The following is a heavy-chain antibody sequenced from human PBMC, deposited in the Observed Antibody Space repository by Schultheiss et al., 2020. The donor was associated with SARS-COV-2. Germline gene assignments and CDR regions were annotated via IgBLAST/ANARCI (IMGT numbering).Heavy chain of an antibody. CDR2: IHRSGST. CDR3: ARLRIPRVWFDP. CDR1: GYSITSGYH. V-gene: IGHV4-38-2*01. D-gene: IGHD2/OR15-2a*01. J-gene: IGHJ5*02. Sequence: SETLSLTCVVSGYSITSGYHWAWIRQPPGKGLEWIGNIHRSGSTYYNASLRSRVTISVDTSKNQFSLKLSSVTAADTAVYYCARLRIPRVWFDPWGQGTLVTVSS.